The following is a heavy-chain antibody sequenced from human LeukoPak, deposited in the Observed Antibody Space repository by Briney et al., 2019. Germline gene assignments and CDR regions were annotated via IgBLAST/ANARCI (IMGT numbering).Heavy chain of an antibody. V-gene: IGHV3-9*01. D-gene: IGHD6-19*01. CDR2: ISWNSGSI. CDR1: GFTFDDYA. CDR3: AKVSSGWYGSGPFDY. J-gene: IGHJ4*02. Sequence: GGSLRLSCAASGFTFDDYAMHWVRQAPGKGLEWVSGISWNSGSIGYADSVKGRFTISRDNAKNSLYLQMNSLRAEDTALYYCAKVSSGWYGSGPFDYWGQGTLVTVSS.